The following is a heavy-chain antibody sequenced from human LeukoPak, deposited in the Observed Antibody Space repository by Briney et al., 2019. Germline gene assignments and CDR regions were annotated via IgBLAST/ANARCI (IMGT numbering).Heavy chain of an antibody. Sequence: SETLSLTCTVSGGSISSSSYYWGWIRQPPGKGLEWIGSIYYSGGTYYNPSLKSRVIISVDTSKNEFSLKLSSVTAADTAVYYCARRTYCANGVCYSSWFDPWGQGTLVTVSS. D-gene: IGHD2-8*01. CDR3: ARRTYCANGVCYSSWFDP. V-gene: IGHV4-39*01. CDR2: IYYSGGT. J-gene: IGHJ5*02. CDR1: GGSISSSSYY.